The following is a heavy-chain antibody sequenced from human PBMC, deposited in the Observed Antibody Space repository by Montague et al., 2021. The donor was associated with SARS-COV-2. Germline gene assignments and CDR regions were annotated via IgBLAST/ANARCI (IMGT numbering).Heavy chain of an antibody. J-gene: IGHJ4*02. CDR2: IYYSGST. CDR3: ARHPLGYCSRTSCYVG. D-gene: IGHD2-2*01. CDR1: GGSISSSSYY. Sequence: SETRSLTCTVSGGSISSSSYYWGWIRQPPGKGREWLGSIYYSGSTYYNPSLKSRVTISVDTSKNEFSLKLSSVTAADTAVYSCARHPLGYCSRTSCYVGWGQGTMVTVSS. V-gene: IGHV4-39*01.